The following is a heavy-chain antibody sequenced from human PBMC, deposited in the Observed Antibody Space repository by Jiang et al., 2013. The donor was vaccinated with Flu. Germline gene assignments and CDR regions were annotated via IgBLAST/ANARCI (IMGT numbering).Heavy chain of an antibody. Sequence: KISCKGSGYSFSSYWIGWVRQMPDKGLQWMAIVYPVDSDTRYSPSFQGRVTISVDKSINTAYLHWSSLQASDTAMYYCARQSVTGSHFDFWGQGTLVTVSS. D-gene: IGHD3-9*01. CDR2: VYPVDSDT. V-gene: IGHV5-51*01. CDR1: GYSFSSYW. CDR3: ARQSVTGSHFDF. J-gene: IGHJ4*02.